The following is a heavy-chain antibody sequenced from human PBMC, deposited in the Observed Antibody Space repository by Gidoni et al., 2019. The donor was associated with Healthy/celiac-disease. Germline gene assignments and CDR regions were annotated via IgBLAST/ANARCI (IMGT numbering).Heavy chain of an antibody. Sequence: QVQLQQWGAGLLKPSETLSLTCAVYGGSFSGYYWSWILPPPGKGLEWIGEINHSGSTNYNPSLKSRVTISVDTSKNQFSLKLSSVTAADTAVYYCARGPQYYYDSSGYSYGMDVWGQGTTVTVSS. D-gene: IGHD3-22*01. CDR3: ARGPQYYYDSSGYSYGMDV. CDR1: GGSFSGYY. J-gene: IGHJ6*02. V-gene: IGHV4-34*01. CDR2: INHSGST.